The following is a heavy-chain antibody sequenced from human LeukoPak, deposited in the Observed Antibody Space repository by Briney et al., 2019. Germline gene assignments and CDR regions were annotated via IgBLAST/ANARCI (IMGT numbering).Heavy chain of an antibody. J-gene: IGHJ4*02. D-gene: IGHD4-17*01. CDR1: GFTFSSYG. V-gene: IGHV3-30*02. CDR2: IQYDGSNK. CDR3: AKDGYGDYDMDY. Sequence: GGSLRLSCAASGFTFSSYGMHWVRQAPGKGLEWVAFIQYDGSNKYYADSVKGRFTISRDNSKNTLYLQMNSLRAEDTAVYYCAKDGYGDYDMDYWGQGTLVTVSS.